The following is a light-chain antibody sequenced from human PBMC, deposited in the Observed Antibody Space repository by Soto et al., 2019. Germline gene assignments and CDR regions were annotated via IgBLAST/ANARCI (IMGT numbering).Light chain of an antibody. CDR2: GAS. V-gene: IGKV3-20*01. CDR3: QQYGSSPQT. J-gene: IGKJ5*01. CDR1: QSVTTNC. Sequence: EIVLTQSAGTLPLSPGEGATLSCRASQSVTTNCLAWYQQKAGQAPRLLIYGASSRATGIPDRFSGSGSGTDFTLTISRLEPEDFAVYYCQQYGSSPQTFGQGTRLEIK.